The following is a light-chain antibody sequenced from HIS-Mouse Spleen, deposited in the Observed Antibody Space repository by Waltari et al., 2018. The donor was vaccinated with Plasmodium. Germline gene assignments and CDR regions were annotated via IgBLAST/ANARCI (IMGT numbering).Light chain of an antibody. CDR1: QDISNY. J-gene: IGKJ2*01. CDR3: QQYDNLPPYT. CDR2: DAS. V-gene: IGKV1-33*01. Sequence: DIQMTQSPSSLSASVGDRVTITCQASQDISNYLNWYQQKPGKAPKLLIYDASNLETGVPSRVSGSGSGTDFTFTISSLQPEDIATYYGQQYDNLPPYTFGQGTKLEIK.